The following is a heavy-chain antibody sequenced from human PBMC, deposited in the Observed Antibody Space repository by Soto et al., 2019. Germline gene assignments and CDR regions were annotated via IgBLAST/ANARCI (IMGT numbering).Heavy chain of an antibody. V-gene: IGHV3-23*01. CDR1: GFSFSIYA. CDR3: AKEGDDTDWGWGSYLVP. D-gene: IGHD3-16*02. Sequence: EVQLSESGGGLVQPGGSLRLSCKASGFSFSIYAMTWVRQAPGKGLEWVSAISGSGGTTYHADSVKGRFTISRDNSKNTMYLKMNRLRDGDTAVYYCAKEGDDTDWGWGSYLVPWCKGTLVTVSS. CDR2: ISGSGGTT. J-gene: IGHJ5*02.